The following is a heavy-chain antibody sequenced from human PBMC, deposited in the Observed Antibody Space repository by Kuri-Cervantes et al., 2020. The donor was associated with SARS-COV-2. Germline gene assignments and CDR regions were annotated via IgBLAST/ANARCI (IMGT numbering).Heavy chain of an antibody. CDR3: AKDLLLYYNYYYGMDV. CDR2: ISYDGSNK. J-gene: IGHJ6*02. D-gene: IGHD3-3*01. Sequence: GGSLRLSCAASGFTFSSYGMHWVRQAPGKGLEWVAVISYDGSNKYYADSVKGRSTISRDNSKNTLYLQMNSLRAEDTAVYYCAKDLLLYYNYYYGMDVWGQGTTVTVSS. CDR1: GFTFSSYG. V-gene: IGHV3-30*18.